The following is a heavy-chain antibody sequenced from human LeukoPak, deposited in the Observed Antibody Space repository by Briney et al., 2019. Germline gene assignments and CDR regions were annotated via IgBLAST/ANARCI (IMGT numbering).Heavy chain of an antibody. CDR3: ARGRWGLVGATGYFDY. J-gene: IGHJ4*02. D-gene: IGHD1-26*01. Sequence: ASVKVSCKASGYTFTSYYMHWVRQAPGQGLEWMGIINPSGGSTSYAQKFQGRVTMTRDTSTSTVYVELSSLRSEDTAVYYCARGRWGLVGATGYFDYWGQGTLVTVSS. CDR1: GYTFTSYY. CDR2: INPSGGST. V-gene: IGHV1-46*01.